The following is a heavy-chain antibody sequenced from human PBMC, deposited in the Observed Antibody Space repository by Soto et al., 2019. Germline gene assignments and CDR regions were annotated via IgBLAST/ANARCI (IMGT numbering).Heavy chain of an antibody. Sequence: GGSQSLSCVVSGFNFSSYSMSWVRQAPGKGLEWVSAITGTGGTTYYADSVKGRFTISRDNSKNTLYLQMNSLRAEDTAVYHCAAKIATAGHFDYWGQGTLVTVSS. J-gene: IGHJ4*02. CDR1: GFNFSSYS. CDR3: AAKIATAGHFDY. CDR2: ITGTGGTT. V-gene: IGHV3-23*01. D-gene: IGHD6-13*01.